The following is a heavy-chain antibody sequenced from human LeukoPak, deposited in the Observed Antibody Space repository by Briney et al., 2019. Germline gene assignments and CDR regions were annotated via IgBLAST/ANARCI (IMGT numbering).Heavy chain of an antibody. J-gene: IGHJ4*02. CDR1: NGSISITNW. Sequence: SETLSLTCAISNGSISITNWWSWVRQSPGKGLEWIGQIYHRGHTNYNPSLEGRVTISVDKSKNHFSLSLISVTAADTAVYCARGGSSSSLERPFDSWGQGTLVTVSS. D-gene: IGHD6-6*01. CDR2: IYHRGHT. CDR3: ARGGSSSSLERPFDS. V-gene: IGHV4-4*02.